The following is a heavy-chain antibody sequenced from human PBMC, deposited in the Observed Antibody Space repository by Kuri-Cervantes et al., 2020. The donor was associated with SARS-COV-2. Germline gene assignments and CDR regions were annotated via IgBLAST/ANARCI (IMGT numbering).Heavy chain of an antibody. Sequence: ASVKVSCKASGYTFTSYDINWVRQASGQGLERMGWMNPDTGNSGYAQKFRGRVTTTRDTSISTVYMELNSLRSEDSAIYYCARDNGDWTPDGFDIWGQGTMVTVSS. CDR3: ARDNGDWTPDGFDI. CDR1: GYTFTSYD. CDR2: MNPDTGNS. V-gene: IGHV1-8*02. D-gene: IGHD2-21*02. J-gene: IGHJ3*02.